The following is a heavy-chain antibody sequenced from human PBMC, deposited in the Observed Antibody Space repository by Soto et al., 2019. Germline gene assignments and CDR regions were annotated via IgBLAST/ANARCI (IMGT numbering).Heavy chain of an antibody. J-gene: IGHJ5*02. V-gene: IGHV4-39*01. CDR2: IYYSGST. CDR1: GGSISSSSYY. CDR3: ARLSYYYGSGSQRYWFDP. Sequence: PSETLSLTCTVSGGSISSSSYYWGWICQPPGKGLEWIGSIYYSGSTYYNPSLKSRVTISVDTSKNQFSLKLSSVTAADTAVYNCARLSYYYGSGSQRYWFDPWGQGTLVTVPS. D-gene: IGHD3-10*01.